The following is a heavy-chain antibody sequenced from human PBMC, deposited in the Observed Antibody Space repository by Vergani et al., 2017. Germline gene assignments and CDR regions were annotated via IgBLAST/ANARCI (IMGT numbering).Heavy chain of an antibody. D-gene: IGHD2-15*01. J-gene: IGHJ5*02. CDR3: ASSVCGGSCYWGWCDP. CDR1: GGSISSGGYY. CDR2: IYSSGST. V-gene: IGHV4-31*03. Sequence: QVQLQESGPGLVKPSQTLSLTCTVSGGSISSGGYYWSWIRQHPGKGLEWIGYIYSSGSTYYNPSLKSRVTISVDTSKNQFSLKLSSVTAADTAVYYCASSVCGGSCYWGWCDPWGQGTLVTVSS.